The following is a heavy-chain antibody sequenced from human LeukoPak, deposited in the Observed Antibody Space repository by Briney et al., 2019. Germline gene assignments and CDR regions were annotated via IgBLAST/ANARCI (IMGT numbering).Heavy chain of an antibody. J-gene: IGHJ4*02. CDR2: IIPTLGIA. V-gene: IGHV1-69*04. CDR3: ARDNDYGDHVYYY. D-gene: IGHD4-17*01. Sequence: SVKVSCKASGYTFTSYYMHWVRQAPGQGLEWMGRIIPTLGIANYAQKFQGRVTITADESTSTAYMELSSLRSEDTAVYYCARDNDYGDHVYYYWGQGTLVIVSS. CDR1: GYTFTSYY.